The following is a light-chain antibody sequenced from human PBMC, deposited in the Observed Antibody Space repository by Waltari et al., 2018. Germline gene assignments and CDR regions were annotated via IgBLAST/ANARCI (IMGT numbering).Light chain of an antibody. CDR2: DAS. CDR3: QQRSNWPLT. V-gene: IGKV3-11*01. Sequence: ELVLTQSPATLSLSPGERATLSCRASQGVSRYLAWYQQRPGQAPRLLIYDASNRATGIPARFSGSGSETDFTLTISSLEPEDFAVYYCQQRSNWPLTFGGGTKVEIK. CDR1: QGVSRY. J-gene: IGKJ4*01.